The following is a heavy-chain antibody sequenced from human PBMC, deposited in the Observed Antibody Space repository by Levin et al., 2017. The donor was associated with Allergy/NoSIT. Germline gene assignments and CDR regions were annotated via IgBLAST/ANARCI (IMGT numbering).Heavy chain of an antibody. D-gene: IGHD2-2*01. CDR1: GYALTNYY. J-gene: IGHJ4*02. V-gene: IGHV1-46*01. Sequence: ASVNVSCKASGYALTNYYIHWVRQAPGQGLEWMGIINPGDGSTTYAQKFQGRVTMTRDTSTSTVYMEVSSLRSDDTAIYYCARRDCSGTSCYFAFWGQGTLVTVSS. CDR3: ARRDCSGTSCYFAF. CDR2: INPGDGST.